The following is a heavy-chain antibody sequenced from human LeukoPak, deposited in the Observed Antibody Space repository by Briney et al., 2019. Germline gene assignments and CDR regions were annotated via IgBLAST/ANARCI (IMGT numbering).Heavy chain of an antibody. CDR1: GFTFRNYW. CDR2: ISSDGSST. V-gene: IGHV3-74*01. CDR3: ARVHPGTNRDLDY. D-gene: IGHD5-24*01. J-gene: IGHJ4*02. Sequence: PGGSLRLSCAASGFTFRNYWMHWVRQAPGKGLVWVSRISSDGSSTSYADSVKGRFTISRDNAKNTLYLQMNSLSTEDTAVYYCARVHPGTNRDLDYWGQGTLVTVSS.